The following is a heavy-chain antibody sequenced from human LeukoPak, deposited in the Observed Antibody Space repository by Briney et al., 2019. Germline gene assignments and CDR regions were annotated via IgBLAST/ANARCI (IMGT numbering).Heavy chain of an antibody. CDR1: GYTFTGYY. V-gene: IGHV1-2*06. D-gene: IGHD2-15*01. J-gene: IGHJ6*03. Sequence: GASVKVSCKASGYTFTGYYMHWVRQAPGQGLEWMGRINPNSGGTNYAQKFQGRVTMIRDTSISTAYMELSRLRSDDTAVYYCARLGYCSGGSCYEHHYYYYMDVWGKGTTVTVSS. CDR2: INPNSGGT. CDR3: ARLGYCSGGSCYEHHYYYYMDV.